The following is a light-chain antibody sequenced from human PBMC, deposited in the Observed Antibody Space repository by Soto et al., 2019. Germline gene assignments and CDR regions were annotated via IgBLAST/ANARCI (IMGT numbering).Light chain of an antibody. V-gene: IGLV1-44*01. CDR3: ATWDDSLNARGV. J-gene: IGLJ3*02. CDR2: NNN. Sequence: QSVLTQPPSASGTPGQRVTISCSGSRSNIGNNAVSWYQQFPGTAPKLLIYNNNQRPSWVPDRCSGSKSGTSASLAISGLQSEDEADYYCATWDDSLNARGVFGGGTQLTVL. CDR1: RSNIGNNA.